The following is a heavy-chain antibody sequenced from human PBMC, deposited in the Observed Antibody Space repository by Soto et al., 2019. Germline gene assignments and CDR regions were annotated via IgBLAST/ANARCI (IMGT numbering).Heavy chain of an antibody. J-gene: IGHJ4*02. D-gene: IGHD6-19*01. CDR3: AKEPGFNGGWYIVD. CDR2: INGNAAST. V-gene: IGHV3-23*01. Sequence: LRLSCAASGFTFSSYAMSWVRQAPGKGLEWVSAINGNAASTFYADSVKGRFTISRDNPKNTLYLQMDRLRAEDTAIYHCAKEPGFNGGWYIVDWGQGTLVTVSS. CDR1: GFTFSSYA.